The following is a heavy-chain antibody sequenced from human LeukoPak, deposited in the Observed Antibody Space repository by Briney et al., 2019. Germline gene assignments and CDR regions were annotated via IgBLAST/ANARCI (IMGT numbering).Heavy chain of an antibody. D-gene: IGHD4-17*01. V-gene: IGHV4-38-2*01. Sequence: PSETLSLTCAVSSYSISSGSYWGWIRQSPGKGLEWVGSIFHSGNSYYNPSLKSRLTMSVDTSKNQFSLKLTSVTAADTALYYCARITYVDDMLYQYFDYWGQGILVTVSS. CDR3: ARITYVDDMLYQYFDY. J-gene: IGHJ4*02. CDR1: SYSISSGSY. CDR2: IFHSGNS.